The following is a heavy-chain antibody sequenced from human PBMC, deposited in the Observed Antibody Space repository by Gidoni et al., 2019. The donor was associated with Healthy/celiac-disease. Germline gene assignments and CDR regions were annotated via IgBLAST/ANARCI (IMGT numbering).Heavy chain of an antibody. V-gene: IGHV4-34*01. CDR2: INHSGST. CDR1: GGSSSGYY. CDR3: ARSCPTAAGPPWHNWFDP. Sequence: QVQLQQWGAGLLKPSETLSLTCAVYGGSSSGYYWSWIRQPPGKGLEWIGEINHSGSTNYNPSLKSRVTISVDTSKNQFALKLSSVTAADTAVYYCARSCPTAAGPPWHNWFDPWGQGTLVTVSS. D-gene: IGHD6-13*01. J-gene: IGHJ5*02.